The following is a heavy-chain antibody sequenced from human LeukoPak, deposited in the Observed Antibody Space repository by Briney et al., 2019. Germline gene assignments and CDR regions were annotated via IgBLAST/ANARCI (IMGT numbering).Heavy chain of an antibody. J-gene: IGHJ5*02. Sequence: ASVKVSCKASGYTFTSYDINWVRHATGQGLELMGLMNPNSGNTGYAQKFQGRVTMTRNTSISTAYMELSSLRSEDTAVYYCAICIRALAFDPWGQGTLVTVSS. CDR1: GYTFTSYD. CDR2: MNPNSGNT. V-gene: IGHV1-8*01. CDR3: AICIRALAFDP. D-gene: IGHD2-15*01.